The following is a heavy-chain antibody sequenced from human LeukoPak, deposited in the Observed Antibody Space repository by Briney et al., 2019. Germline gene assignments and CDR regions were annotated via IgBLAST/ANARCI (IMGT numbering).Heavy chain of an antibody. D-gene: IGHD3-10*01. CDR2: INPNNGVT. J-gene: IGHJ6*04. CDR1: GYTISDYY. Sequence: ASVNVSCKASGYTISDYYMHWVRQAPGQGLEWLGRINPNNGVTKYAQKFQGRVTMTRDASINTAYMEVTRLTPDDTTVYYCARGGLWFGDHRRMDAWGEGTSVTVSS. V-gene: IGHV1-2*06. CDR3: ARGGLWFGDHRRMDA.